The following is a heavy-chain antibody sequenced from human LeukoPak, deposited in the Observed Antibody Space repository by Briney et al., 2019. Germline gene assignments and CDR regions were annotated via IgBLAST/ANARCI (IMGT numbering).Heavy chain of an antibody. CDR3: ARGSGSGLWPIFDP. V-gene: IGHV4-59*08. J-gene: IGHJ5*02. CDR2: INYSGST. CDR1: GGSISSYY. D-gene: IGHD3-10*01. Sequence: SETLSLTCTVSGGSISSYYWSWIRQPPGKGLEWIGYINYSGSTNYNPSVKSRVTLSIDTSKNQFSLSVNSVTAADTAVYYCARGSGSGLWPIFDPWGQGTLVTVSS.